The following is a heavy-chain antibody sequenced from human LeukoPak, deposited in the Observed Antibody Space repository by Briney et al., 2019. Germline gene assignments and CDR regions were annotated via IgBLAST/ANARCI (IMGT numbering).Heavy chain of an antibody. CDR3: VKNAVGGRASYFDF. CDR1: GFTFDDYA. D-gene: IGHD3-10*01. V-gene: IGHV3-9*01. CDR2: ISEESSSI. Sequence: HPGRSLRLSCAASGFTFDDYAMHWVRQAPGKGLEWVSGISEESSSIVYADSVKGRFTISRDNAKNSLYLQMNSLRPEDTALYYCVKNAVGGRASYFDFWGQGTLVTVAS. J-gene: IGHJ4*02.